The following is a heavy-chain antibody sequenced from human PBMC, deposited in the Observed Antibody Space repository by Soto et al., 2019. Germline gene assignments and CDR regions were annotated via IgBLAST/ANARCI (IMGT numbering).Heavy chain of an antibody. D-gene: IGHD1-1*01. Sequence: QVHLVQSRAEVKKPGASVKVSCKDSGYAFTTYGITWVRQAPGQGLEWMGWISAHNGNTNYAQKLQGRVTVTRDTSTSTAYMELRSLRSDDTAVYYCARGRYGDYWGQGALVTVSS. CDR1: GYAFTTYG. CDR3: ARGRYGDY. J-gene: IGHJ4*02. CDR2: ISAHNGNT. V-gene: IGHV1-18*01.